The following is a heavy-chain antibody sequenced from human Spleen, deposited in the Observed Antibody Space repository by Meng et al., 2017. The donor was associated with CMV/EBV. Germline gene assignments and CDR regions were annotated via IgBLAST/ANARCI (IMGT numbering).Heavy chain of an antibody. CDR2: ISSSGRSNI. Sequence: GLNFRTYSMNWVRQAPGTGLEWVSSISSSGRSNIHYADSVKGRFTISRDNAKNSLYLQMNSLRAEDTAVYYCARVDGSYRRGFAFDIWGQGTMVTVSS. CDR1: GLNFRTYS. V-gene: IGHV3-21*01. CDR3: ARVDGSYRRGFAFDI. J-gene: IGHJ3*02. D-gene: IGHD1-26*01.